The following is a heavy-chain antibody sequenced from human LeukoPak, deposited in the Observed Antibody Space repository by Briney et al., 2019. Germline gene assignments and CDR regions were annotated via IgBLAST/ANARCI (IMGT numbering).Heavy chain of an antibody. D-gene: IGHD3-3*01. CDR2: VSGNGHHT. J-gene: IGHJ4*02. Sequence: GGSLRLSCAASGFTFTTYAMSWVRQASGKGLEWVSSVSGNGHHTYYADSVKGRFTISRDNSKNTLYLQMNSLRAEDTAVYYCAKDLIYDLWGQGTLVTVSS. CDR3: AKDLIYDL. CDR1: GFTFTTYA. V-gene: IGHV3-23*01.